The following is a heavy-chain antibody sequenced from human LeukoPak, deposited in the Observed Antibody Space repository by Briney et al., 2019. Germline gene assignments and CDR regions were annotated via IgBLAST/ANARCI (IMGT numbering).Heavy chain of an antibody. Sequence: SETLSLTCTVPGGSISSGDYYWSWIRQPPGKGLEWIGYIYYSGSTYYNPSLKSRVTISVDTSKNQFSLKLSSVTAADTAVYYCARAGGIVGATTLFDYWGQGTLVTVSS. D-gene: IGHD1-26*01. CDR2: IYYSGST. CDR3: ARAGGIVGATTLFDY. V-gene: IGHV4-30-4*01. CDR1: GGSISSGDYY. J-gene: IGHJ4*02.